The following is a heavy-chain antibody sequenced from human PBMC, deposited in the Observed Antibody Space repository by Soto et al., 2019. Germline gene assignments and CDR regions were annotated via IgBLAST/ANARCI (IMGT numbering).Heavy chain of an antibody. CDR1: GFSFTDAW. J-gene: IGHJ4*02. CDR2: IKSKTHGGTS. Sequence: EVQLVESGGGLVKPGGSLRLSCTASGFSFTDAWMGWVRQAPGKGLEWVGRIKSKTHGGTSDYAAPVKDRFIISRDDSKYTVYLQMDGLRSEDTAIYDCTTYLGFRALPIFSWWGQGTPVTVSS. V-gene: IGHV3-15*01. D-gene: IGHD1-26*01. CDR3: TTYLGFRALPIFSW.